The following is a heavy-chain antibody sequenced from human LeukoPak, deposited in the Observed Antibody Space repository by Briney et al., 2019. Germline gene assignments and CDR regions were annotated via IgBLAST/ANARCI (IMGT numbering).Heavy chain of an antibody. D-gene: IGHD6-13*01. CDR2: ISYDGSNK. CDR3: AEDSSSSWYGWFDP. Sequence: GGSLRLSCAASGFTFSSYGMHWVRQAPGKGLEWVAVISYDGSNKYYADSVKGRFTISRDNSKNTLYLQMNSLRAEDTAVYYCAEDSSSSWYGWFDPWGQGTLVTVSS. J-gene: IGHJ5*02. CDR1: GFTFSSYG. V-gene: IGHV3-30*18.